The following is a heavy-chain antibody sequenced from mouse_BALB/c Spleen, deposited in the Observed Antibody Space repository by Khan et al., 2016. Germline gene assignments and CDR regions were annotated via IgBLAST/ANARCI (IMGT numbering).Heavy chain of an antibody. Sequence: QVQLQQSGAELMKPGASVKISCKATGYTFSNYWIEWVKQRPGHGLEWIGEIFPGNDTSNYIEKFKGKATFTADTSSNTAYIQLSSLTSEDSAVYYWAGGGGDPYFDYWGQGTTLTVSS. CDR1: GYTFSNYW. D-gene: IGHD2-13*01. CDR2: IFPGNDTS. V-gene: IGHV1-9*01. J-gene: IGHJ2*01. CDR3: AGGGGDPYFDY.